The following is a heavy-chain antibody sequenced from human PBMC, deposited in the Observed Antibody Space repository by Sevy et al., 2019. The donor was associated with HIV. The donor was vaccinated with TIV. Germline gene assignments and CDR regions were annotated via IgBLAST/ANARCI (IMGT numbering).Heavy chain of an antibody. CDR3: AREGFPLAAVTGVKSGFDY. CDR1: GYTFSDYY. V-gene: IGHV1-2*02. J-gene: IGHJ4*02. Sequence: ASVKVSCKASGYTFSDYYMHWVRQAPGQGLEWMGWINVNSGGTNYARDFRGRVTMARDTSISTAYMELIGLTFDDTAVYYCAREGFPLAAVTGVKSGFDYWGPGTLVTVSS. D-gene: IGHD2-21*02. CDR2: INVNSGGT.